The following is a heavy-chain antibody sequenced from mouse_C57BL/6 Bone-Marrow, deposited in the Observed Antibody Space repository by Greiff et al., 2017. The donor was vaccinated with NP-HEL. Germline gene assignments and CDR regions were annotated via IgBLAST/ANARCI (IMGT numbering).Heavy chain of an antibody. D-gene: IGHD4-1*02. CDR2: INPSSGYN. CDR3: ASQLVAWFAY. Sequence: QVQLQQSGAELARPGASVKMSCKASGYTFTSYTMHWVKQRPGQGLEWIGYINPSSGYNKYNQKVKDKATLTADKSSSTAYMQLSSLTSEDSAVYYCASQLVAWFAYWGQGTLVTVSA. J-gene: IGHJ3*01. V-gene: IGHV1-4*01. CDR1: GYTFTSYT.